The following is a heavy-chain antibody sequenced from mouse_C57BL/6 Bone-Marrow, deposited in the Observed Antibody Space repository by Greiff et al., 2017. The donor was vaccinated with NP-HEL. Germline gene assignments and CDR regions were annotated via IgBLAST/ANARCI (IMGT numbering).Heavy chain of an antibody. CDR3: ARDARWLLGAMDY. Sequence: EVKLVESGGGLVQSGRSLRLSCATSGFTFSDFYMEWVRQAPGKGLEWIAASRNKANDYTTEYSASVKGRFIVSRDTSQSILYLQMNALRAEDTAIYYCARDARWLLGAMDYWGQGTSVTVSS. CDR2: SRNKANDYTT. J-gene: IGHJ4*01. V-gene: IGHV7-1*01. D-gene: IGHD2-3*01. CDR1: GFTFSDFY.